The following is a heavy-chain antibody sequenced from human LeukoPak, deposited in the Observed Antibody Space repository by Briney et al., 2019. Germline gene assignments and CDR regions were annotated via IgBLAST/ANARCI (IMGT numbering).Heavy chain of an antibody. CDR1: GFTFSRYG. D-gene: IGHD3-16*01. Sequence: GGSLRLSCAASGFTFSRYGIHWVRQAPGKGLEWMVLISYDGSNKYYADSVKGRFTISRDNSKNTLYLQMNSLRAEDTAVYYCARDGTYDYVWGSPDYWGQGTLVTASS. J-gene: IGHJ4*02. V-gene: IGHV3-30*03. CDR2: ISYDGSNK. CDR3: ARDGTYDYVWGSPDY.